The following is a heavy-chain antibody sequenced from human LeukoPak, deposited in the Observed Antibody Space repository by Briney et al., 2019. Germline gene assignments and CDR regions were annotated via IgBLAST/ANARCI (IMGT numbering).Heavy chain of an antibody. CDR2: ISVYDANT. D-gene: IGHD6-13*01. CDR1: GYSFTSSA. J-gene: IGHJ5*02. V-gene: IGHV1-18*01. Sequence: ASVKVSCRASGYSFTSSAISWVRQAPGQGLEWMGWISVYDANTKYAQKFQGRVTMTTDTSTSIAYMELWSLRSDDTALYYCARDGSTWSEGLNWFDPWGQGTLVTVSS. CDR3: ARDGSTWSEGLNWFDP.